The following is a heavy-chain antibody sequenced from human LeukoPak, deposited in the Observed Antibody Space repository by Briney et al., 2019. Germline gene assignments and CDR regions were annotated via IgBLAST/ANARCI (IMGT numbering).Heavy chain of an antibody. CDR2: ISANNGDT. D-gene: IGHD1-7*01. J-gene: IGHJ4*02. CDR1: GYTFTSYG. Sequence: ASVKVSCKASGYTFTSYGISWVRQAPGQGLEWMGWISANNGDTNYVQKFRGRVTMTTDTSTSTAYMELSSRIADDTAVYYCARDVPGTTPFDFWGQGTLVTVSS. CDR3: ARDVPGTTPFDF. V-gene: IGHV1-18*01.